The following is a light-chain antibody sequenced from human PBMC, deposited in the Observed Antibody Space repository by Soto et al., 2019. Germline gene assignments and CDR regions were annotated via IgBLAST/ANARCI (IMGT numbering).Light chain of an antibody. CDR1: QSVSRN. CDR3: QQYGDWPPET. V-gene: IGKV3-15*01. J-gene: IGKJ2*01. CDR2: GAS. Sequence: EVVLTQSPATLSVSPGDGATLSSRASQSVSRNLAWYQQKPGQAPRLLIYGASTRATGVPARFSGSGSATEFTLSISSLQSEDVAVYYCQQYGDWPPETFGQGTKLVI.